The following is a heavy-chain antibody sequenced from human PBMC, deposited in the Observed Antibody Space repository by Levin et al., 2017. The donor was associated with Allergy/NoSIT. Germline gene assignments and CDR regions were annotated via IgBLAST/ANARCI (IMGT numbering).Heavy chain of an antibody. CDR1: GFIFDDYA. D-gene: IGHD3-3*01. J-gene: IGHJ3*02. Sequence: SLKISCAASGFIFDDYAMHWVRQAPGKGLEWVSGISWNSGSIAYADSVKGRFTISRDNAKNSLYLQMSSLRVEDTAVYYCAKVYYGFWTGPPSTFDIWGQGTMVTVSS. CDR2: ISWNSGSI. CDR3: AKVYYGFWTGPPSTFDI. V-gene: IGHV3-9*01.